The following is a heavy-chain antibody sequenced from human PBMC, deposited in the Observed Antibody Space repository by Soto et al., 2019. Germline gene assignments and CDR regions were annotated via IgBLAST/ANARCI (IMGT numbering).Heavy chain of an antibody. CDR3: TADVRRTEVWGFDP. J-gene: IGHJ5*02. CDR1: GFTVSR. CDR2: IYSDFGT. D-gene: IGHD3-16*01. V-gene: IGHV3-66*01. Sequence: PGGSLRLSCAASGFTVSRMSWIRQAPGKGLDWVSVIYSDFGTSYTDSVKGRFSISRDNSKNMLYLQMNSLQTEDTALYYCTADVRRTEVWGFDPWGQGTLVTVSS.